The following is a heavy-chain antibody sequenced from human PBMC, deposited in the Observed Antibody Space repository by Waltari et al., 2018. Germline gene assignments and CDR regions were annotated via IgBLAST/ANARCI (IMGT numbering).Heavy chain of an antibody. D-gene: IGHD2-2*01. CDR3: WVPSIGYCSSTSCYGVDV. V-gene: IGHV3-73*02. CDR1: GFTFSGSA. CDR2: IRSKANSYAT. J-gene: IGHJ6*02. Sequence: EVQLVESGGGLVQPGGSLKLSCAASGFTFSGSAMHWVRQASGPGLGWVGRIRSKANSYATAYAASVKGRFTISRDDSKNTAYLQMNSLKTEDTAVYYCWVPSIGYCSSTSCYGVDVWGQGTTVTVSS.